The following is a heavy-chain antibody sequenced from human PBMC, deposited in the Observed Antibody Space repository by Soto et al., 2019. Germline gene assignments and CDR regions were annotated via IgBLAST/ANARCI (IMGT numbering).Heavy chain of an antibody. Sequence: GGSLRPSCAASEFTVSSNYMNWVRQAPGKGLECVSTIYSGGSTYYADSVKGRFTISRDNSKNTLYLQMNNLRAEDTAVYYCAGRVGATNYGMDVWGQRTTVTVSS. J-gene: IGHJ6*02. CDR1: EFTVSSNY. CDR3: AGRVGATNYGMDV. V-gene: IGHV3-53*01. D-gene: IGHD1-26*01. CDR2: IYSGGST.